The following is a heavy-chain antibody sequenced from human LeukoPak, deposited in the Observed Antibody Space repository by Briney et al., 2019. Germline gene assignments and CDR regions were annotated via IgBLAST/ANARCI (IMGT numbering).Heavy chain of an antibody. V-gene: IGHV4-59*08. D-gene: IGHD4-11*01. CDR1: GGSISSYY. Sequence: SSETLSLTCTVSGGSISSYYWSWIRQPPGKGLEWIGYIYYSGSTNYNPSLKSRVTISVDTSKNQFSLKLSSVTAADTAVYYCAKTYSTSFAFDIWAQGTTVTVSS. CDR3: AKTYSTSFAFDI. J-gene: IGHJ3*02. CDR2: IYYSGST.